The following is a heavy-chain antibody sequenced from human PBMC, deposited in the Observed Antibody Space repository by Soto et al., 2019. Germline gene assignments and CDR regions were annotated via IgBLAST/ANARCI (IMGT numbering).Heavy chain of an antibody. J-gene: IGHJ5*02. CDR2: ISYSGST. Sequence: PSETLSLTCTVSDDSISSSGYYWGWIRQPPGKGLEWIASISYSGSTYYNPSLKSRVTISVDTSKNQFSLKLSSVTVADAAVYYCARHVLGYSSCWYKGQGGWLDPRGKGTLVTVSS. CDR3: ARHVLGYSSCWYKGQGGWLDP. V-gene: IGHV4-39*01. CDR1: DDSISSSGYY. D-gene: IGHD6-19*01.